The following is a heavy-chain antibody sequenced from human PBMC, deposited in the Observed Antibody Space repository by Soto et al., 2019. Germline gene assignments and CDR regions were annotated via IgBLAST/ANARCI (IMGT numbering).Heavy chain of an antibody. J-gene: IGHJ6*01. D-gene: IGHD6-13*01. CDR2: IYHSGTT. V-gene: IGHV4-38-2*01. CDR1: GDSITSIYH. CDR3: ARGGLRGRQQLVRRVCCYGMDV. Sequence: PSETLSLTCAVSGDSITSIYHWAWIRQPPGRGLEWVASIYHSGTTYYNPSLKSRVTISVDTSKNQFSLNLSSVTAADTAVYYCARGGLRGRQQLVRRVCCYGMDVCWQ.